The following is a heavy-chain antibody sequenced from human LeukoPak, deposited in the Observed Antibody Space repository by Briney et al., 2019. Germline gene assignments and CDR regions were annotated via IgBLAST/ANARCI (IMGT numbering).Heavy chain of an antibody. CDR1: GGTFSSYA. CDR3: ASRPYYDILTCYYKPKTSEYYYYGMDV. J-gene: IGHJ6*04. V-gene: IGHV1-69*06. D-gene: IGHD3-9*01. CDR2: VIPIFCTA. Sequence: SVKVSCKASGGTFSSYAIMWVRQAAGQGLAWMGWVIPIFCTANYAQQFQGRVTLTGDKSTNTAYMEPSSRRCEDTGLYYCASRPYYDILTCYYKPKTSEYYYYGMDVWGKGTTVTVSS.